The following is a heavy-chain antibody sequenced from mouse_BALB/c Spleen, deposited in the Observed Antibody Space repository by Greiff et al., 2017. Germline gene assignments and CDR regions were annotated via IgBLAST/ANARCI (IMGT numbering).Heavy chain of an antibody. Sequence: EVKVEESGPGLVKPSQSLSLTCTVTGYSITSDYAWNWIRQFPGNKLEWMGYISYSGSTSYNPSLKSRISITRDTSKNQFFLQLNSVTTEDTATYYCARETGNYPAWFAYWGQGTLVTVSA. CDR2: ISYSGST. J-gene: IGHJ3*01. CDR3: ARETGNYPAWFAY. CDR1: GYSITSDYA. D-gene: IGHD2-1*01. V-gene: IGHV3-2*02.